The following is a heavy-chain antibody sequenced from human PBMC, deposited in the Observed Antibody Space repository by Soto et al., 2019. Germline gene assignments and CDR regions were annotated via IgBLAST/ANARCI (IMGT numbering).Heavy chain of an antibody. D-gene: IGHD5-12*01. Sequence: GASVKVSCKASGYTFTSYGISWVRQAPGQGLEWMGWISAYSGNTNYAQKLQDRVTMTTDTSTSTAFMELRSLRSDDTAVYYCARLRDGYNYDYWGQGTLVTVSS. CDR1: GYTFTSYG. V-gene: IGHV1-18*01. CDR2: ISAYSGNT. CDR3: ARLRDGYNYDY. J-gene: IGHJ4*02.